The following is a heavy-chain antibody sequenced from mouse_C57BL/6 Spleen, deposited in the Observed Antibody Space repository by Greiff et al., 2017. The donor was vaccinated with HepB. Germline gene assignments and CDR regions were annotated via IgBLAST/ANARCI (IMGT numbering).Heavy chain of an antibody. CDR2: IDPSDSYT. V-gene: IGHV1-50*01. Sequence: VQLQQPGAELVKPGASVKLSCKASGYTFTSYWMQWVKQRPGQGLEWIGEIDPSDSYTNYNQKFKGKATLTVDTSSSTAYLQRSSLTSEDSAVYYCARRYHWYFDVWGTGTTVTVSS. CDR3: ARRYHWYFDV. J-gene: IGHJ1*03. D-gene: IGHD2-14*01. CDR1: GYTFTSYW.